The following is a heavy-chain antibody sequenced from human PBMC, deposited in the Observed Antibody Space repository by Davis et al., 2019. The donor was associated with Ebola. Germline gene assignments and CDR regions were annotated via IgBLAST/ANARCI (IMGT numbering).Heavy chain of an antibody. J-gene: IGHJ4*02. D-gene: IGHD5-12*01. V-gene: IGHV3-73*01. CDR2: IRSKANSYAT. CDR1: GFIFSNYG. Sequence: GESLKISCAASGFIFSNYGMNWVRQASGKGLEWVGRIRSKANSYATAYAASVKGRFTISRDDSKNTAYLQMNSLKTEDTAVYYCTRHADSGYDEDWGQGTLVTVSS. CDR3: TRHADSGYDED.